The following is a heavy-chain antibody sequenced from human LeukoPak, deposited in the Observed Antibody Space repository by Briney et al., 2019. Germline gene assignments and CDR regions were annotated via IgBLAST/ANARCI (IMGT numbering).Heavy chain of an antibody. V-gene: IGHV3-21*01. D-gene: IGHD4-17*01. CDR3: ARDGTVTTRSLHYYMDV. CDR1: GFTFSSYS. CDR2: ISSSSSYI. Sequence: PGGSLRLSCAASGFTFSSYSMNWVRQAPGKGLEWVSSISSSSSYIYYADSVKGRFTISRDDAKNSLYLQMNSLRAEDTAVYYCARDGTVTTRSLHYYMDVWGKGTTVTVSS. J-gene: IGHJ6*03.